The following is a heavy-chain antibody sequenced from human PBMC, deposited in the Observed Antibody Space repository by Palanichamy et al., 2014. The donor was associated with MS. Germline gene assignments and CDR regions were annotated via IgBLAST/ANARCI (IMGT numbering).Heavy chain of an antibody. CDR1: GFTFHDFG. CDR3: AREGVGNYANFDY. CDR2: INWNGGST. J-gene: IGHJ4*02. Sequence: EVQLVESGGGVVRPGGSLRLSCAASGFTFHDFGMNWVRQAPGKGLEWVSAINWNGGSTGYADSVKGQFTISGDNAKNSLYLQMNSLRAEDTALYYCAREGVGNYANFDYWGQGTLVTVSS. D-gene: IGHD4-11*01. V-gene: IGHV3-20*04.